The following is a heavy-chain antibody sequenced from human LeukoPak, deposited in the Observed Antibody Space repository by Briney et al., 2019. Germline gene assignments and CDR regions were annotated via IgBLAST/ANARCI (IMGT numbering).Heavy chain of an antibody. Sequence: ETLSLTCAVSGGFISSSNWWSWVRQAPGKGLEWVSAISGSGGSTYYADSVKGRFTISRDNSKNTLYLQMNSLRAEDTAVYYCAKYSNYPRFDYWGQGTLVTVSS. CDR1: GGFISSSN. CDR2: ISGSGGST. CDR3: AKYSNYPRFDY. J-gene: IGHJ4*02. D-gene: IGHD4-11*01. V-gene: IGHV3-23*01.